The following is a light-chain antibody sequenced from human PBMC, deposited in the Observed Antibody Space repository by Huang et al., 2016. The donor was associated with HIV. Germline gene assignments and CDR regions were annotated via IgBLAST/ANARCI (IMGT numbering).Light chain of an antibody. J-gene: IGKJ5*01. Sequence: IRMTQAPSSLSASTGDRVTITCRASQNIANYLAWYQQKPGKAPKLLIHGATTLHSGVPTRFSGSGSGTDFTLNISCLQSEDFATYYCQQYYNYPFFGPGTRLEIK. CDR2: GAT. V-gene: IGKV1-8*01. CDR1: QNIANY. CDR3: QQYYNYPF.